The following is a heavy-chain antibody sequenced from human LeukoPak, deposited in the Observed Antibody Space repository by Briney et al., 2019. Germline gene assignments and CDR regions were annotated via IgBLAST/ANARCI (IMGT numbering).Heavy chain of an antibody. Sequence: SETLSLTCTVSGGSISSYYWSWIRQSPGKGLEWIGYIYYSGSTNYNPSLKSRVTISVDTSKNQFSLKLSSVTAADTAVYYCARHVRGSYKFFDYWGQGTLVTVSS. CDR2: IYYSGST. CDR1: GGSISSYY. D-gene: IGHD1-26*01. J-gene: IGHJ4*02. CDR3: ARHVRGSYKFFDY. V-gene: IGHV4-59*08.